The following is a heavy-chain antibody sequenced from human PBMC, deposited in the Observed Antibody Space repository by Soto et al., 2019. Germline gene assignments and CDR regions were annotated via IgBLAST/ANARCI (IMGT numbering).Heavy chain of an antibody. CDR2: IWYAGSNK. CDR3: AYDLALYGDYGSAFDI. V-gene: IGHV3-33*06. J-gene: IGHJ3*02. CDR1: GFTFSSYG. Sequence: GGSLRLSCAASGFTFSSYGMHWVRQAPGKGLEWVAAIWYAGSNKYYAGSVKGRFTISRDNSKNTLYLQINSLRAEDTAGYYCAYDLALYGDYGSAFDIWGQGTMVTVSS. D-gene: IGHD4-17*01.